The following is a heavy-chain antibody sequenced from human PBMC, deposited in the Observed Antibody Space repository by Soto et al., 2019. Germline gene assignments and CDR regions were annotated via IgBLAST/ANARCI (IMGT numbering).Heavy chain of an antibody. D-gene: IGHD3-10*01. CDR1: GDSVTSNTAA. CDR3: VRDYYGSGSTNWFDP. Sequence: SPTLTLTFAISGDSVTSNTAAWKWIRQSPQRGLECLGRTYYRSKWYNDYAISVKSRLIINPDTSKTQFSLQPDSVTPEDTAVYYCVRDYYGSGSTNWFDPWGQGTLVTVS. J-gene: IGHJ5*02. V-gene: IGHV6-1*01. CDR2: TYYRSKWYN.